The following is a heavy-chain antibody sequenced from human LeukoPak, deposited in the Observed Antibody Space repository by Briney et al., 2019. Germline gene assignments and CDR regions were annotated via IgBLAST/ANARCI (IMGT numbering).Heavy chain of an antibody. Sequence: SETLSLTCAVYGWSFSGYYWSWIRQPPGKGLEWIGEINHSGSTNYNPSLKSRVTISVDTSKNQFSLKLSSVTAADTAVYYCARGRYCTSTSCYVPRYYYYYYMDVWGKGTTVTVSS. V-gene: IGHV4-34*01. CDR2: INHSGST. D-gene: IGHD2-2*01. CDR1: GWSFSGYY. CDR3: ARGRYCTSTSCYVPRYYYYYYMDV. J-gene: IGHJ6*03.